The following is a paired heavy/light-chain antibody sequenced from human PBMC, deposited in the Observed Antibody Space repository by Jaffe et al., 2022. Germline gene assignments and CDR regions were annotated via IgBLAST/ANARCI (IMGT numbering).Heavy chain of an antibody. CDR1: GASISSDNW. D-gene: IGHD6-19*01. CDR3: ARIVPGGWYGVHFDY. Sequence: QVQLQESGPGLVKPSGTLSLTCAVSGASISSDNWWSWIRQPPGKGLEWIGEIYHSGSTNYKSSLQSRVIISVDNSKNQFSLKLTSVTAADTAVYYCARIVPGGWYGVHFDYWGQGILVTVAS. V-gene: IGHV4-4*02. J-gene: IGHJ4*02. CDR2: IYHSGST.
Light chain of an antibody. V-gene: IGKV4-1*01. CDR1: QSLLYSSNNKNY. Sequence: DIVMTQSPDSLAVSLGERATINCKSSQSLLYSSNNKNYLAWYQHKPGQPPKLLIYWASTRESGVPDRFSGSGSGTDFTLTISSLQAEDVAVYFCQHYHSTPRTFGQGTKVEIK. J-gene: IGKJ1*01. CDR2: WAS. CDR3: QHYHSTPRT.